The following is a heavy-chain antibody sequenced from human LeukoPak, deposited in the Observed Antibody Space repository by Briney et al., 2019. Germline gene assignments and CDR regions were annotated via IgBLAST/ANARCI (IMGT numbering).Heavy chain of an antibody. V-gene: IGHV3-23*01. D-gene: IGHD3-16*02. CDR1: GFTFSIYV. CDR3: AKRYIGNYYFDY. J-gene: IGHJ4*02. CDR2: ICCRGGST. Sequence: GGSLRLSCAACGFTFSIYVMSWVRHAPGEGGEWVSVICCRGGSTYYVDSVKGQFHITRDKSKNTLYLQMNSLRAEDTAVYYCAKRYIGNYYFDYWGQGTLVTVSS.